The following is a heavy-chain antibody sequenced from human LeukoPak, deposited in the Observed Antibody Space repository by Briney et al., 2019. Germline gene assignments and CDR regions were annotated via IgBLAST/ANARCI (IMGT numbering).Heavy chain of an antibody. J-gene: IGHJ3*02. V-gene: IGHV3-21*01. D-gene: IGHD3-3*01. CDR2: ISSSSSYI. CDR1: GFTFSSYS. CDR3: ARDAHGFWSGYDAFDI. Sequence: GRSLRLSCAASGFTFSSYSMNWVRQAPGKGLEWVSSISSSSSYIYYADSVKGRFTISRDNAKNSLYLQMNSLRAEDTAVYYCARDAHGFWSGYDAFDIWGQGTMVTVSS.